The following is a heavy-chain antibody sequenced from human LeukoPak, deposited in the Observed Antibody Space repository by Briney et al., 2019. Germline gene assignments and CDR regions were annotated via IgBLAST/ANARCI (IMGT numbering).Heavy chain of an antibody. V-gene: IGHV4-59*08. CDR1: GGSISSYY. J-gene: IGHJ3*02. CDR2: IYYSGST. D-gene: IGHD3-10*01. Sequence: SETLSLTCTVSGGSISSYYWSWIRQPPGKGLEWIGYIYYSGSTNYNPSLKSRVTISVDTSKNQFSLKLSSVTAADTAVYYCARRITMVRGVMFTDAFDIWGQGTMVTVSS. CDR3: ARRITMVRGVMFTDAFDI.